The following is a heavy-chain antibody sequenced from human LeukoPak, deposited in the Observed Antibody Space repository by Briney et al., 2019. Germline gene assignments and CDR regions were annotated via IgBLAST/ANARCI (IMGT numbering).Heavy chain of an antibody. D-gene: IGHD6-13*01. V-gene: IGHV4-61*02. J-gene: IGHJ5*02. CDR3: TREGYSSWTNWFDP. Sequence: PSETLSLTCTVSGGSISSGSYYWSWIRQPAGKGLEWIGRIFTSGSTNYNPSLKSRVTISMDTSKNQFSLKLSAVTAADTAVYYCTREGYSSWTNWFDPWGQGTLVTVSS. CDR2: IFTSGST. CDR1: GGSISSGSYY.